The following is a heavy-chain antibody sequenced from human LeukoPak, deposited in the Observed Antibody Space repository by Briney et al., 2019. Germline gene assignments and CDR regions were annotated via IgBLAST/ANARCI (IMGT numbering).Heavy chain of an antibody. Sequence: PGGSLRLSCAASGFTFSSYSMNWVRQAPVKGLEWVSYISSSSSTIYYADSVKGRFTTSRDNAKNSLYLQMNSLRAEDTAVYYCARDRGGYNGYDYVYWGQGTLVTVSS. J-gene: IGHJ4*02. CDR1: GFTFSSYS. CDR3: ARDRGGYNGYDYVY. D-gene: IGHD5-12*01. V-gene: IGHV3-48*04. CDR2: ISSSSSTI.